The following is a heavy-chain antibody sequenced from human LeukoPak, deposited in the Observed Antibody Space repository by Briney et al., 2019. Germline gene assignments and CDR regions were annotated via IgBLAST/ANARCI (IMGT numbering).Heavy chain of an antibody. CDR3: AGQLGYCTSTRCYVIDYHGMDV. D-gene: IGHD2-2*01. CDR2: IWHDGSNK. V-gene: IGHV3-33*01. Sequence: PGGSLRLSCAASGFTFSSYGMHWVRQAPGKGLEWVAVIWHDGSNKYYAESVKGRFTISRDNSKNTLYLQMNSLRAEDTAVYYCAGQLGYCTSTRCYVIDYHGMDVWGQGTTVTVSS. J-gene: IGHJ6*02. CDR1: GFTFSSYG.